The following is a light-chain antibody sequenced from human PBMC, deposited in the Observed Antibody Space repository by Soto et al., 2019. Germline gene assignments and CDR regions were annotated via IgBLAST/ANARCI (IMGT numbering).Light chain of an antibody. CDR1: QSVSSSY. CDR2: GGS. J-gene: IGKJ2*01. CDR3: QQHGSSQYT. V-gene: IGKV3-20*01. Sequence: IVLTQSPGTLSVSPGERATLSCRASQSVSSSYLAWYQQKPDHSPILVIYGGSTTAIGIPARFSGSGSGTDIPLTISLLEPEVFAIYCCQQHGSSQYTFGQGTKVEVK.